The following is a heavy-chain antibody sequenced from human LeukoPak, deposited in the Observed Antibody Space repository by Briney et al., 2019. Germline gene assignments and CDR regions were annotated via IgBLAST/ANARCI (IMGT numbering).Heavy chain of an antibody. Sequence: SETLSLTCTVSGGXISSYYWSWIRQPPGKGLEWIGYIYYSGSTNYNPSLKSRVTISVDTSKNQFSLKLSSVTAADTAVYYCARIGHEDYYFDYWGRGTLVTVSS. CDR1: GGXISSYY. CDR2: IYYSGST. J-gene: IGHJ4*02. V-gene: IGHV4-59*01. CDR3: ARIGHEDYYFDY.